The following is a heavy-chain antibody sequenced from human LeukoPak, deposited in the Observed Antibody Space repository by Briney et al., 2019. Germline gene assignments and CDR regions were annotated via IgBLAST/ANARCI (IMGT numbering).Heavy chain of an antibody. V-gene: IGHV1-18*01. D-gene: IGHD3-22*01. Sequence: ASVKVSCKASGYTFTSYGISWVRQAPGQGLEWMGWISTYNGNTNYAQKLQGRVIMTTDTSTSTAYMELRSLRSDDTAMYYCARDEGGYYRSLYFAYWGQGTLVTVSS. CDR1: GYTFTSYG. CDR2: ISTYNGNT. CDR3: ARDEGGYYRSLYFAY. J-gene: IGHJ4*02.